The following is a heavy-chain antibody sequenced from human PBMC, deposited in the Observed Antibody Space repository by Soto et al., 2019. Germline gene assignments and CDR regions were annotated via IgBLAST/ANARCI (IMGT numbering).Heavy chain of an antibody. CDR3: ARGRVIRITIFGVVIHNWFDP. J-gene: IGHJ5*02. Sequence: ASVKVSCKASGGTFSSYAISWVRQAPGQGLEWMGGIIPIFGTANYAQKFQGRVTITADKPTSTAYMELSSLRSEDTAVYYCARGRVIRITIFGVVIHNWFDPWGQGTLVTVSS. V-gene: IGHV1-69*06. CDR1: GGTFSSYA. D-gene: IGHD3-3*01. CDR2: IIPIFGTA.